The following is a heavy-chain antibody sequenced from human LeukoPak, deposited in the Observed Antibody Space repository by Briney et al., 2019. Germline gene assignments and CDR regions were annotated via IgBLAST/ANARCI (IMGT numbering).Heavy chain of an antibody. V-gene: IGHV4-31*03. CDR3: ARGFEAYSSSPPAGY. Sequence: PSQTLSLTCTVSGGSISSGGYYWSWIRQHPGKGLEWIGYIYYSGSTYYNPSLKGRVTISVDTSENQFSLKLSSVTAADTAVYYCARGFEAYSSSPPAGYWGQGTLVTVSS. CDR2: IYYSGST. D-gene: IGHD6-6*01. CDR1: GGSISSGGYY. J-gene: IGHJ4*02.